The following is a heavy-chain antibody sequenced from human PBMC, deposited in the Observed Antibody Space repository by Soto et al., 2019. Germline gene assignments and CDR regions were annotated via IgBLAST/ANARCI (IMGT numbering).Heavy chain of an antibody. V-gene: IGHV3-11*01. CDR2: ISSSGSAL. CDR1: GFPFSDYY. D-gene: IGHD3-16*01. CDR3: DSDSPGGFNWFDP. J-gene: IGHJ5*02. Sequence: GGSLRLSCAASGFPFSDYYMTWIRQAPGKGLEWVSYISSSGSALQYADSVKGRFTISRDNARNSVFLQMNSLRVEDTAMYYCDSDSPGGFNWFDPWGQGDIVTV.